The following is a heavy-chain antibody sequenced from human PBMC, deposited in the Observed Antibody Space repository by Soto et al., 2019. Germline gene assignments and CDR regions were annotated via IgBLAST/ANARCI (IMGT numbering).Heavy chain of an antibody. CDR3: ARLYCSGGSCLGPDYYYYGMDV. CDR1: GGSISSYY. CDR2: IYYSGST. V-gene: IGHV4-59*01. Sequence: SETLSLTCTVSGGSISSYYRSWIRQPPGKGLEWIGYIYYSGSTNYNPSLKSRVTISVDTSKNQFSQKLSSVTAADTAVYYCARLYCSGGSCLGPDYYYYGMDVWGQGTTVTVPS. D-gene: IGHD2-15*01. J-gene: IGHJ6*02.